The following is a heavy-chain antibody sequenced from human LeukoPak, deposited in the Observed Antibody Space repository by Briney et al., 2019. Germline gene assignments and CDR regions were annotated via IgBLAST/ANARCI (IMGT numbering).Heavy chain of an antibody. Sequence: ASVKVSCKASGGTFSSYAISWVRQAPGQGLEWVGGLIPIFGTANYAQKFQGRVTITADESTSTAYMELSSLRSEDTAVYYCARDLDRYSYGYATWGQGTLVTVSS. CDR2: LIPIFGTA. D-gene: IGHD5-18*01. CDR1: GGTFSSYA. CDR3: ARDLDRYSYGYAT. J-gene: IGHJ5*02. V-gene: IGHV1-69*01.